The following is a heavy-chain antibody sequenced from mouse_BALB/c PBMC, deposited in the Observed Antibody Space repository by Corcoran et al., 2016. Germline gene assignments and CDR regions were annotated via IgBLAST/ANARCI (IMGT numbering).Heavy chain of an antibody. Sequence: QIQLVQSGPELKKPGETVKISCKASGYTFTNYGMNWVKQAPGKGLKWMGWINTYTGEPTYADDFKGRFAFSLETSASTAYLQINNLKNEDTATYVCARSGCGYYCAMDYWGQGTSVTVSS. CDR3: ARSGCGYYCAMDY. V-gene: IGHV9-3-1*01. CDR1: GYTFTNYG. D-gene: IGHD2-2*01. CDR2: INTYTGEP. J-gene: IGHJ4*01.